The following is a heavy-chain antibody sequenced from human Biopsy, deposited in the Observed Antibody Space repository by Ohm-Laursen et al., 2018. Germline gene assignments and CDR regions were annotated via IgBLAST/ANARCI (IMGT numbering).Heavy chain of an antibody. V-gene: IGHV2-5*01. D-gene: IGHD3-10*01. CDR1: GFSLSTSGVG. J-gene: IGHJ4*02. CDR3: AHTSDPNRYGSGTFYFNY. Sequence: TQTLTLTCTFSGFSLSTSGVGVGWIRQPPGKALECPALIYWNDDKRYNPSLKSRLTISKDTSKNQVVLTMTNMDPVDTATYFCAHTSDPNRYGSGTFYFNYWGQGTLVTVSS. CDR2: IYWNDDK.